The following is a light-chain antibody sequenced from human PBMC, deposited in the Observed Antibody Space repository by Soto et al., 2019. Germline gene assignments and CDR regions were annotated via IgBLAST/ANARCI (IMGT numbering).Light chain of an antibody. CDR1: QNIGSW. CDR3: QQYSPYSART. V-gene: IGKV1-5*03. J-gene: IGKJ1*01. Sequence: DIQMTQSPSTLSASVGDRVTVTCRASQNIGSWVAWDQQKPGKAPNLLIYKASTLENGVPSRFSGTGSGTEFTLTISSLQPDDVATYYCQQYSPYSARTFGQGTKVEVK. CDR2: KAS.